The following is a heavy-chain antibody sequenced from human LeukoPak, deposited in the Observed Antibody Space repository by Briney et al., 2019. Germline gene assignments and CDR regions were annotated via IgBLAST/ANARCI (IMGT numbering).Heavy chain of an antibody. CDR2: IYHSGST. CDR1: GGSISSGGYY. CDR3: ARGSRDIAALYYFDY. Sequence: SETLSLTCTVSGGSISSGGYYWSWIRQPPGKGLEWIGYIYHSGSTYYNPSLKSRVTISVDRSKNQFSLKLSSVTAADTAVYYCARGSRDIAALYYFDYWGQGTLVTVSS. D-gene: IGHD6-13*01. V-gene: IGHV4-30-2*01. J-gene: IGHJ4*02.